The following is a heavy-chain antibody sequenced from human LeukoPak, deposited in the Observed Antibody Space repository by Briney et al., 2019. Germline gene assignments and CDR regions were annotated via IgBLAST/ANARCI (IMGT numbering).Heavy chain of an antibody. J-gene: IGHJ5*02. D-gene: IGHD2-8*01. CDR1: GYTFTGYY. Sequence: ASVKVSCKASGYTFTGYYMHWVRQAPGQGLEWMGRINPNSGGTNYAQKFHGRVTMTRDTSISTAYMALSRLRSDDTAVYYCASGPYCTNGVCSDNWFDPWGQGTLVTVSS. CDR3: ASGPYCTNGVCSDNWFDP. V-gene: IGHV1-2*06. CDR2: INPNSGGT.